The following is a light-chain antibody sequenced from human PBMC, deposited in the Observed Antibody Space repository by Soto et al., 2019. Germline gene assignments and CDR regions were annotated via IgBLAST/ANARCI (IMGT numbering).Light chain of an antibody. CDR1: QSVSSNS. Sequence: EIVLTQSPGTLSLSPGERATLSCRSSQSVSSNSLSWYQQKPDQAPRLVIYDVSGSATGIPDRFSGSGSGTDFTLTISRLEPEDFAVYYCQQYGSSPTFGQGTKVEIK. J-gene: IGKJ1*01. V-gene: IGKV3-20*01. CDR2: DVS. CDR3: QQYGSSPT.